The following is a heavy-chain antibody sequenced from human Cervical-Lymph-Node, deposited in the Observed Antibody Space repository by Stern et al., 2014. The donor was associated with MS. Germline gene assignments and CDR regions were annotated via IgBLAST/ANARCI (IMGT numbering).Heavy chain of an antibody. D-gene: IGHD5-24*01. J-gene: IGHJ4*02. Sequence: VQLVQSGSELKKPWASVKLSCKASVYTFTSYAMNWVRQAPGQGLEWMGWINTNTGDPTYAQGFTGRFVFSLDTSVSTAYLQISSLKAADTAIYYCAPYVGHDYNSPPFDYWGQGTLVTVSS. CDR2: INTNTGDP. CDR3: APYVGHDYNSPPFDY. V-gene: IGHV7-4-1*02. CDR1: VYTFTSYA.